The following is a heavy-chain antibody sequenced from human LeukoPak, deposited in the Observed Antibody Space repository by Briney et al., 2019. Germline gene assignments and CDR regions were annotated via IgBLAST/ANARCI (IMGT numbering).Heavy chain of an antibody. J-gene: IGHJ4*02. V-gene: IGHV4-59*01. D-gene: IGHD3-22*01. CDR3: ARGGYYPDY. CDR2: IYYSGSI. Sequence: PSETLSLTCTVSGGSISSYYWSWIRQPPGKGLEWIGYIYYSGSINYNPSLKSRVTISVDTSKNQFSLKLSSVTAADTAVYYCARGGYYPDYWGQGTLVTVSS. CDR1: GGSISSYY.